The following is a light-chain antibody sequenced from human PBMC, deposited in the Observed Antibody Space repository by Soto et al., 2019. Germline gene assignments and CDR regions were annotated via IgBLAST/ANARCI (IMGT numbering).Light chain of an antibody. J-gene: IGKJ4*01. V-gene: IGKV3-15*01. CDR3: QQYNSWPLT. Sequence: EIVMTQSPATLSVSPGERATLSCRASQSVYSNLAWYQQKPGQAPRLLIYGASTRATGIPARFSGSGSGTEFTLTISSLQSEEFAVYYCQQYNSWPLTFGGGTKVEIK. CDR2: GAS. CDR1: QSVYSN.